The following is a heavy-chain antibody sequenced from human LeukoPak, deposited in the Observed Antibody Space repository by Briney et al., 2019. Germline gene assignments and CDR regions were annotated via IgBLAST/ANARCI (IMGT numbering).Heavy chain of an antibody. CDR1: GFTFRNYW. J-gene: IGHJ4*02. CDR2: MNKEGSSI. V-gene: IGHV3-7*01. D-gene: IGHD3-10*01. CDR3: AREGYYGSGSPPSLYLDY. Sequence: PGGSLRLSCVASGFTFRNYWMSWVRQAPGKGLEWVVKMNKEGSSISYVDSVKGRFTISRDNAKNSLFLQMNSLRPEDTAIYYCAREGYYGSGSPPSLYLDYWGQGTLVTVSS.